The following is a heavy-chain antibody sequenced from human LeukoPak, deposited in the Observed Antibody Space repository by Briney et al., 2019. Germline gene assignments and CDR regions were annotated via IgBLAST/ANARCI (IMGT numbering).Heavy chain of an antibody. CDR3: ARGYYYDSSGYYYY. V-gene: IGHV3-48*03. J-gene: IGHJ4*02. CDR2: ISSSGSTI. Sequence: PGGSLRLSCAASGFTFSSYEMNWVRRAPGKGLEWVSYISSSGSTIYYADSVKGRFTISRDNAKNSLYLQMNSLRAEDTAVYYCARGYYYDSSGYYYYWGQGTLVTVSS. CDR1: GFTFSSYE. D-gene: IGHD3-22*01.